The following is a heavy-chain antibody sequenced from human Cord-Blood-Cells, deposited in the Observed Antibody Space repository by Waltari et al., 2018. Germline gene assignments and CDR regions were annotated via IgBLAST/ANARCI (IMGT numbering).Heavy chain of an antibody. J-gene: IGHJ4*02. Sequence: QLQLQESGPGLVKPSETLSLTCTVSGGSISSSCYYWGWIRQPPGKGLEWIGSIYYSGSTYYNPSLKSRVTISVDTSKNQFSLKLSSVTAADTAVYYCARRGAVAGMDYWGQGTLVTVSS. CDR2: IYYSGST. D-gene: IGHD6-19*01. CDR1: GGSISSSCYY. CDR3: ARRGAVAGMDY. V-gene: IGHV4-39*07.